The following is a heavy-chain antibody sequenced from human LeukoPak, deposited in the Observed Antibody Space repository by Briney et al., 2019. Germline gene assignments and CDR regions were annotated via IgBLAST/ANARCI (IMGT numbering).Heavy chain of an antibody. V-gene: IGHV3-66*01. CDR2: IYTGGST. CDR1: GFTVSSNY. D-gene: IGHD3-22*01. J-gene: IGHJ4*02. CDR3: ARNLYYYDSSGYCYY. Sequence: QSGGSLRLSCAASGFTVSSNYMSWVRQAPGKGLEWVSAIYTGGSTYYAGSVKGRFTISRDNSKNTLYLQMNSLRAEDTAVYYCARNLYYYDSSGYCYYWGQGTLVTVSS.